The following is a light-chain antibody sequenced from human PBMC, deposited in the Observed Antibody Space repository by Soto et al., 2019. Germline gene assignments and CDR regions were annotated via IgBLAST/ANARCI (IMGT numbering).Light chain of an antibody. CDR1: QSVSSSY. CDR3: QQYGSSPGT. J-gene: IGKJ1*01. V-gene: IGKV3-20*01. Sequence: EIVLTQSPGTLSLSPGERATLSCTASQSVSSSYLAWYQQKPGQAPRPLIYGASSRATGIPDRFSGSGSGTDFTLTISRLEPEDFAVYYCQQYGSSPGTFGQGTKVEIK. CDR2: GAS.